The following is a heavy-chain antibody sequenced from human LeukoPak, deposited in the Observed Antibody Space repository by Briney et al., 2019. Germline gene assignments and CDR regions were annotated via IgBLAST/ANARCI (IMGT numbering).Heavy chain of an antibody. J-gene: IGHJ4*02. Sequence: GGSLRLSCAASGFSFSDFWMTWVRQAPGKGLEWVANIREDASGEYYVDSVKGRFTISRDNAKNSLYLQMNSLRAEDTAIYYCARHIPRGNNYFDYWGQGTLVTVSS. CDR1: GFSFSDFW. CDR3: ARHIPRGNNYFDY. V-gene: IGHV3-7*01. CDR2: IREDASGE. D-gene: IGHD3-16*01.